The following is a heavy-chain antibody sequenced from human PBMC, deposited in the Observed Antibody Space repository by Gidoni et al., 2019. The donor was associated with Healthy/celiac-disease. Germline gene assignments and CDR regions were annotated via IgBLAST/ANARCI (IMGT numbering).Heavy chain of an antibody. V-gene: IGHV4-34*01. Sequence: QVQLQQWGAGLLKPSETLSLTCAVYGGSFSGYYWSWIRQPPGKGLEWIGEINHSGSTNYNPSLKSRVTISVDTSKNQFSLKLSSVTAADTAVYYCARPSQYSGSLDYWGQGTLVTVSS. CDR3: ARPSQYSGSLDY. CDR1: GGSFSGYY. J-gene: IGHJ4*02. CDR2: INHSGST. D-gene: IGHD1-26*01.